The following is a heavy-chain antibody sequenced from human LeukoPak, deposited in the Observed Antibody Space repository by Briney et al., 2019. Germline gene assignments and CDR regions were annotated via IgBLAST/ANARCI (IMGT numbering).Heavy chain of an antibody. V-gene: IGHV1-18*01. CDR1: GYTFTSYG. CDR2: ISAYNGNT. Sequence: ASVKVSCKASGYTFTSYGISWVRQAAGQGHEWMGWISAYNGNTNYAQKLQGRVTMTTDTSTSTAYMELRSLRSDDTAVYYCARGRDCSSTSCYAGGDYYYYYMDVWGKGTTVTISS. CDR3: ARGRDCSSTSCYAGGDYYYYYMDV. D-gene: IGHD2-2*01. J-gene: IGHJ6*03.